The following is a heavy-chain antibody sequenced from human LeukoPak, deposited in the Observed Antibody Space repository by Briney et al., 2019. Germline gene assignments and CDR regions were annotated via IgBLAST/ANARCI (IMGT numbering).Heavy chain of an antibody. Sequence: PSETLSLTCTVSGGSISSYYWRWVRQPPGKGVEWIGYIYYSGSTNYNPSLKRRVTISVDTSKKQFSLKLSSMTAADTAVYYCARVGWDYYDSSVYYYWSDYWGQGTLVTVSS. CDR2: IYYSGST. CDR3: ARVGWDYYDSSVYYYWSDY. CDR1: GGSISSYY. V-gene: IGHV4-59*01. D-gene: IGHD3-22*01. J-gene: IGHJ4*02.